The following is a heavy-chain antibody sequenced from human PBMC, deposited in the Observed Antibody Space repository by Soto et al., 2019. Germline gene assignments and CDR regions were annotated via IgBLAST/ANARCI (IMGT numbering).Heavy chain of an antibody. CDR2: IYWDDDK. J-gene: IGHJ4*02. Sequence: QITLKESGPTLVKPTQTLTLTCTFSGFSLSTSGVGVGWVRQPPGKALECLALIYWDDDKRYSPSLTSRLTITKDTSKNQVVLTMTNMDPVDTATYCCAHRQTGSTVFDYWGQGALVSVSS. D-gene: IGHD3-10*01. CDR3: AHRQTGSTVFDY. CDR1: GFSLSTSGVG. V-gene: IGHV2-5*02.